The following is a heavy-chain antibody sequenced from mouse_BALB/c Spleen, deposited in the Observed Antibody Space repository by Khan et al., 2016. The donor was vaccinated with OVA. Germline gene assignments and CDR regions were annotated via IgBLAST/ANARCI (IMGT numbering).Heavy chain of an antibody. CDR3: RISAINA. CDR1: GYNIKDIY. CDR2: TDPANGNT. V-gene: IGHV14-3*02. Sequence: VQLQQSGAELVKPAASLKLSCTASGYNIKDIYIHWVKQRPEKGLERIRRTDPANGNTKYDPKFQGKATITADTSSNTAYLQLSSLTSEDTALYYCRISAINAWGQGTTLTVSS. J-gene: IGHJ2*01.